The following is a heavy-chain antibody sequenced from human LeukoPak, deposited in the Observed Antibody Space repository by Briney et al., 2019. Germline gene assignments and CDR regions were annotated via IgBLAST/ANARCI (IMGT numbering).Heavy chain of an antibody. Sequence: PSETLSLTCNVSGYSIRSGYYWGWIRQPPGKGPEWIASRCHSGTSYFNPSFESRVSMTVDTSKNQFSLSLSSVTAADTAVYYCARSLYGSGSYSGFFDQWGQGTLVSVSS. J-gene: IGHJ4*02. CDR3: ARSLYGSGSYSGFFDQ. D-gene: IGHD3-10*01. CDR1: GYSIRSGYY. V-gene: IGHV4-38-2*02. CDR2: RCHSGTS.